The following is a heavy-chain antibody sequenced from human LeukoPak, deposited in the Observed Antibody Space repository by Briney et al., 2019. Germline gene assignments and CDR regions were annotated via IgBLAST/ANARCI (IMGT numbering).Heavy chain of an antibody. CDR3: ARVSIAAAGPTVFDY. D-gene: IGHD6-13*01. V-gene: IGHV3-30-3*01. CDR2: ISYDGSNK. Sequence: GGSLRLSCAASGFTFSSYAMHWVRQAPGKGLEWVAVISYDGSNKYYADSVKGQFTISRDNSKNTLYLQMNSLRVEDTAVYYCARVSIAAAGPTVFDYWGQGTLVTVSS. J-gene: IGHJ4*02. CDR1: GFTFSSYA.